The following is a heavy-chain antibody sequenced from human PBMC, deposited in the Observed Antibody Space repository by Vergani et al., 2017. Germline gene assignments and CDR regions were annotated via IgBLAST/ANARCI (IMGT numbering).Heavy chain of an antibody. CDR3: ARTPLRWLQFSNYFDY. V-gene: IGHV3-23*01. D-gene: IGHD5-24*01. CDR2: ISGSGGST. J-gene: IGHJ4*02. CDR1: GLTFSSYA. Sequence: EVKLLESGGGLVQPGGFLRLSCAASGLTFSSYAMSWVRQAPGKGLEWVSAISGSGGSTYYADSVKGRFTISRDNSKNTLYLQMNSLRAEDTAVYYCARTPLRWLQFSNYFDYWGQGTLVTVSS.